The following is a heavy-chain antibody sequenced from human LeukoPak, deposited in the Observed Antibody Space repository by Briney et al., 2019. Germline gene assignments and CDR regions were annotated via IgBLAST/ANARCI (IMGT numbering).Heavy chain of an antibody. CDR2: IIPIFGTA. J-gene: IGHJ6*03. Sequence: GASVKVSCKASGGTFSSYAISWVRQAPGQGLEWVGGIIPIFGTANYAQKFQGRVTITANESTSTAYMELSSLRSEDTAVYYCATQRWLALPKGYYYCMDVWGKGTTVTVSS. V-gene: IGHV1-69*13. CDR1: GGTFSSYA. CDR3: ATQRWLALPKGYYYCMDV. D-gene: IGHD5-24*01.